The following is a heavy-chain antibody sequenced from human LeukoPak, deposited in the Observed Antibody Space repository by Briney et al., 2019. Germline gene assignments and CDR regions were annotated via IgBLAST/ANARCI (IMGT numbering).Heavy chain of an antibody. D-gene: IGHD3-9*01. V-gene: IGHV4-34*01. CDR1: GGSFSGYY. Sequence: SETLSLTCAVYGGSFSGYYWSWIRQPPGKGLEWIGEINHSGSTNYNPSLKSRVTISVDTSKNQFSLKLSSVTAADTAVYYCARAQLYDILTGYYIRPLTGFDYWGQGTLVTVPS. CDR3: ARAQLYDILTGYYIRPLTGFDY. CDR2: INHSGST. J-gene: IGHJ4*02.